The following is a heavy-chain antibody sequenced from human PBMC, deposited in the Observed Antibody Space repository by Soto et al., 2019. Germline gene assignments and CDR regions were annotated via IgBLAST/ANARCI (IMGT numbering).Heavy chain of an antibody. CDR1: GGTFSSYA. J-gene: IGHJ4*02. V-gene: IGHV1-69*12. CDR3: ARAKGADGYNYDY. D-gene: IGHD5-12*01. CDR2: IIPIFGTA. Sequence: QVQLVQSGAEVKKPGSSVKVSCKASGGTFSSYAISWVRQAHGQGLEWVGGIIPIFGTANYAQKVQGRVTITADESTSTAYRELISLRTEDTAVYYCARAKGADGYNYDYWGQVTLVTVSS.